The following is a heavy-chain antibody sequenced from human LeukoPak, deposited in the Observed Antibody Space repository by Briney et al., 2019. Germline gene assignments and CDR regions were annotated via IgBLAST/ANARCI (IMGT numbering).Heavy chain of an antibody. CDR3: TTCLLAYSFDY. V-gene: IGHV3-15*01. CDR2: IKSKTNGGTT. J-gene: IGHJ4*02. CDR1: GFTFNNAW. Sequence: GWSLRLSCAASGFTFNNAWMSWVRQPPGRGLEWVGRIKSKTNGGTTDYAAPVKGRFTISRDDSKNTLYLQMNSLKTEDTAVYYCTTCLLAYSFDYWGQGTLVTVSS. D-gene: IGHD2-15*01.